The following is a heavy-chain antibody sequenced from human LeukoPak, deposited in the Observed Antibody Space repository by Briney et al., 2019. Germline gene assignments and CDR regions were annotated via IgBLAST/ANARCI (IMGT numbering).Heavy chain of an antibody. V-gene: IGHV3-33*01. Sequence: PGRSLRLSCAASGFTFSSYGMHWVRQAPGKGLEWVAVIWYDGSNKYYADSVKGRFTISRDNSKNTLCLQTNSLRAEDTAVYYCARDGVGFDYWGQGTLVTVSS. J-gene: IGHJ4*02. CDR2: IWYDGSNK. CDR1: GFTFSSYG. D-gene: IGHD3-3*01. CDR3: ARDGVGFDY.